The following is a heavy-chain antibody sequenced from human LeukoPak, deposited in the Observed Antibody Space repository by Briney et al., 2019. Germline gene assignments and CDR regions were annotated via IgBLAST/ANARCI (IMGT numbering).Heavy chain of an antibody. V-gene: IGHV6-1*01. CDR3: ARAGSSGYDWDY. D-gene: IGHD5-12*01. CDR1: GDRVSSNSVV. Sequence: SQTLSLTCAIYGDRVSSNSVVWNWIRQSPSRGLEWLGRTYYRSKWYNDYAVSVKGRITINPDTSKNQFSLQLNSVTPEDTAVYYCARAGSSGYDWDYWGQGTLVTVSS. J-gene: IGHJ4*02. CDR2: TYYRSKWYN.